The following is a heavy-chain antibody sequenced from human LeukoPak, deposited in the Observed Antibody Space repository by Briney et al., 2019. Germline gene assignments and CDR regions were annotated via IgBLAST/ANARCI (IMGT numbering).Heavy chain of an antibody. V-gene: IGHV1-24*01. CDR1: GYTLTELS. D-gene: IGHD2-15*01. Sequence: ASVKVSCKVSGYTLTELSMHWVRQAPGKGLEWMGGFDPEDGETIYAQKFQGRVTMTEDTSTDTAYMELSSLRSEDTAVYHCATSVHCSGGSCSPAGWFDPWGQGTLVTVSS. CDR3: ATSVHCSGGSCSPAGWFDP. CDR2: FDPEDGET. J-gene: IGHJ5*02.